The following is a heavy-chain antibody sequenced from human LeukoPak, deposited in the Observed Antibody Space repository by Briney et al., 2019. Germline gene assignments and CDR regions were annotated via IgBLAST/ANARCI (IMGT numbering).Heavy chain of an antibody. D-gene: IGHD3-10*01. Sequence: ASVKVSCKASGYTFTGYYMHWVRQAPGQGLEWMGWINPNSGGTNYAQKFQGRVTMTRDTSISTAYMELSRLRSDDTAVYYCASSMGELLWFGESTIEYFQHWGQGTLVTVSS. J-gene: IGHJ1*01. V-gene: IGHV1-2*02. CDR1: GYTFTGYY. CDR3: ASSMGELLWFGESTIEYFQH. CDR2: INPNSGGT.